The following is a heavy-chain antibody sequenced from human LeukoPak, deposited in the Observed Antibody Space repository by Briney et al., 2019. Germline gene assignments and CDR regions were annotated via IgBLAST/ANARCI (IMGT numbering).Heavy chain of an antibody. V-gene: IGHV3-23*01. D-gene: IGHD3-10*01. CDR3: AKDLSESYYYYMDV. Sequence: GGSLRLSCAASGFTFSSYAMSWVRQAPGKGLEWVSTFSGSGGSTHYADSVKGRFTISRDNSKNTLYLQMISLRAEDTAVYYCAKDLSESYYYYMDVWGKGTTVTISS. J-gene: IGHJ6*03. CDR2: FSGSGGST. CDR1: GFTFSSYA.